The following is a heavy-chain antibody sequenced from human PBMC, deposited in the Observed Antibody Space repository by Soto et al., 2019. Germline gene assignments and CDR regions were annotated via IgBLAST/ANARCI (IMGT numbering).Heavy chain of an antibody. CDR3: ARYFRGSGRYFFDY. CDR2: INQDGGVT. D-gene: IGHD6-19*01. Sequence: GGSLRLSCVASGFTFISSFMGWVRQAPGKGLEWVANINQDGGVTYYVDSVEGRFTISRDNTKDSLYLQMNSLRGEDTAMYYCARYFRGSGRYFFDYWGQGTLVTVS. CDR1: GFTFISSF. J-gene: IGHJ4*02. V-gene: IGHV3-7*03.